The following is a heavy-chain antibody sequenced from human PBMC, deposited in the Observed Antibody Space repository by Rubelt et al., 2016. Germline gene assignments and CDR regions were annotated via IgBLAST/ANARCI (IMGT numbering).Heavy chain of an antibody. CDR1: EYSFTKNP. CDR2: INAGNGNT. J-gene: IGHJ3*02. CDR3: AREDTTDRGWYDALDI. Sequence: QVQLVQSGAEVKKPGASVKVSCKASEYSFTKNPIHWVRQAPGQRLEWMGWINAGNGNTQYSQKFQGRVTITRDTSAMTAYMELSSLRSEDTAVYYCAREDTTDRGWYDALDIWGQGTMVTVSS. V-gene: IGHV1-3*01. D-gene: IGHD6-19*01.